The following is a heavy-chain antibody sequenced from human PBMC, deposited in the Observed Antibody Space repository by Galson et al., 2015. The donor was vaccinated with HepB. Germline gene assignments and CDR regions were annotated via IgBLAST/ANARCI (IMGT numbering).Heavy chain of an antibody. CDR2: INPNSRVT. Sequence: SVKVSCKASGYTFTDYYIHWVRQAPGQGLEWMGRINPNSRVTDYAQKFKGRITMTRDTSTRTVSMELNSLRSDDTAVYYCARAPRGMDVWGQGTMVTV. J-gene: IGHJ6*02. CDR3: ARAPRGMDV. CDR1: GYTFTDYY. V-gene: IGHV1-2*06.